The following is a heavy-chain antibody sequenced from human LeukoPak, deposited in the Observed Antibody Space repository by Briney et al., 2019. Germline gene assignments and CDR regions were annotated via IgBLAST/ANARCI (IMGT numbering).Heavy chain of an antibody. D-gene: IGHD3-22*01. Sequence: ASVKVSCKASRYTFTSYYMHWVRQAPGQGLEWMGIINPSGGSTSYAQKFQGRVTMTRDTSTSTVYMELSSLRSEDTAVYYCARGRPVITMIVVASFDYWGQGTLVTVSS. CDR1: RYTFTSYY. CDR2: INPSGGST. V-gene: IGHV1-46*01. J-gene: IGHJ4*02. CDR3: ARGRPVITMIVVASFDY.